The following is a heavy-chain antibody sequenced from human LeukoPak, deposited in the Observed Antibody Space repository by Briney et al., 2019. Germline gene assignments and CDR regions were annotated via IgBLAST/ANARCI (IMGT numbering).Heavy chain of an antibody. D-gene: IGHD3-3*01. Sequence: ASVKVSCKASGYTFTAHYIHWVRQAPGQGLEWMGWINPNSGGTNYAQKFQGRVTMTRDTSISTAYMELSRLRSDDTAVYYCARVHAYYDFWSGYYFDYWGQGTLVTVSS. J-gene: IGHJ4*02. CDR1: GYTFTAHY. CDR2: INPNSGGT. V-gene: IGHV1-2*02. CDR3: ARVHAYYDFWSGYYFDY.